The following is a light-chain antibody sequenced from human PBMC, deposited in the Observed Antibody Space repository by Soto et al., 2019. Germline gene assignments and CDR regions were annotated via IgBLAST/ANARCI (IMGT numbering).Light chain of an antibody. CDR1: QSISSN. V-gene: IGKV3-15*01. Sequence: EIMMTQSPATLSVSPGERATLSCRASQSISSNLAWYQQKSGQAPRLLIYGASTRATGIPARFSGSGSGTEFTLTISSLQSEDFAVYYCQQYNNWPPWTSGQGTKVEIK. CDR3: QQYNNWPPWT. J-gene: IGKJ1*01. CDR2: GAS.